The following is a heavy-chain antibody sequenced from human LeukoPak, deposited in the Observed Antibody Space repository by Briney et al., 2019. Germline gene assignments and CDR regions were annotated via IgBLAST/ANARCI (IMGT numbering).Heavy chain of an antibody. CDR2: K. Sequence: GGSLRLSCAASGFSFISYGIHWVRQAPGKGLEWVGVKKYADSVKGRFTISRDNSKDTLCLQMNSLRDEDTAVYYCAKRPSDYGDYVTYFDYWGQGTLVTVSS. V-gene: IGHV3-30*18. J-gene: IGHJ4*02. CDR1: GFSFISYG. CDR3: AKRPSDYGDYVTYFDY. D-gene: IGHD4-17*01.